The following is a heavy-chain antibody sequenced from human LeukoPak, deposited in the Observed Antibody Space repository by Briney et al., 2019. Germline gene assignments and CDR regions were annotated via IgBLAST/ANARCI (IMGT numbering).Heavy chain of an antibody. D-gene: IGHD3-22*01. CDR1: GFTFSSYG. V-gene: IGHV3-30*03. CDR3: ARIMYYYDSSGSVDY. CDR2: ISYDGSNK. J-gene: IGHJ4*02. Sequence: GGSLRLSCAASGFTFSSYGMHWVRQAPGKGLERVAVISYDGSNKYYADSVKGRFTISRDNSKNTLYLQMNSLRAEDTAVYYCARIMYYYDSSGSVDYWGQGTLVTVSS.